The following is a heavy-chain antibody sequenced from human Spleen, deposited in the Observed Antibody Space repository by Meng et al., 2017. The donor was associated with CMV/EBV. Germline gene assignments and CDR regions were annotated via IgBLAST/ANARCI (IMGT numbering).Heavy chain of an antibody. CDR2: INPNSGGT. J-gene: IGHJ4*02. V-gene: IGHV1-2*02. CDR1: GYTFTGYY. CDR3: ARVPRFLEPH. Sequence: ASVKVSCKTSGYTFTGYYMHWIRQAPRQGLEWMGWINPNSGGTNYAQKLQGRVTMTRDTSISTAYMERIRLRSDDTAVYYCARVPRFLEPHWGQGTLVTVSS. D-gene: IGHD3-3*01.